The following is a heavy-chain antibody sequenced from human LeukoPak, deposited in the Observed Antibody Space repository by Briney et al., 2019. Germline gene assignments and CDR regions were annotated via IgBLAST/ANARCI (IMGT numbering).Heavy chain of an antibody. V-gene: IGHV3-23*01. Sequence: GGSLRLSCAASGFTFSSYAMSWVRQAPGKGLEWVSAISGSGGSTYYADSVKGRFTISRDNSKNTLYLQMNSLRAEDTAVYYRAKDRPRYIAAAGTPYFDYWGQGTLVTVSS. CDR1: GFTFSSYA. CDR2: ISGSGGST. D-gene: IGHD6-13*01. J-gene: IGHJ4*02. CDR3: AKDRPRYIAAAGTPYFDY.